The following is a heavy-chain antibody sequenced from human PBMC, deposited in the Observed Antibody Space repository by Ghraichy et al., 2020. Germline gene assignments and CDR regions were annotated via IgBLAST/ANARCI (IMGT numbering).Heavy chain of an antibody. CDR1: GFTFSSYS. CDR2: ISSSSSYI. CDR3: ARDIDYYDSSGYYYPSNFDY. V-gene: IGHV3-21*01. D-gene: IGHD3-22*01. Sequence: GGSLRLSCAASGFTFSSYSMNWVRQAPGKGLEWVSSISSSSSYIYYADSVKGRFTISRDNAKNSLYLQMNSLRAEDTAVYYCARDIDYYDSSGYYYPSNFDYWGQGTLVTVSS. J-gene: IGHJ4*02.